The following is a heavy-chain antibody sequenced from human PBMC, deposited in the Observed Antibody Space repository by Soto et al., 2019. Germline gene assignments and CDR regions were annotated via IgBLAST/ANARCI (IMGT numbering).Heavy chain of an antibody. D-gene: IGHD2-8*02. Sequence: PGGSLRLSCEVSGFTFSSYGMHWVRQAPGKGLEWVAGIWYDGTNKYYGDSVMGRFTISRDNSKNTVYLQMNSLRAEDMGLYYCARGLVGFFHIDYWGQGTLVTVSS. CDR2: IWYDGTNK. J-gene: IGHJ4*02. V-gene: IGHV3-33*01. CDR1: GFTFSSYG. CDR3: ARGLVGFFHIDY.